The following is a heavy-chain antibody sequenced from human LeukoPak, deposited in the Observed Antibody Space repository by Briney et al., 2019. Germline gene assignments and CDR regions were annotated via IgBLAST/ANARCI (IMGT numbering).Heavy chain of an antibody. D-gene: IGHD4-23*01. CDR3: AKNYGGNYAFDI. J-gene: IGHJ3*02. V-gene: IGHV3-33*06. Sequence: GRSLRLSCAASGFTFSSYGMHWVRQAPGKGLEWVAVIWYDGSNKCYADSVKGRFTISRDNSKNTLYLQMNSLRAEDTAVYYCAKNYGGNYAFDIWGQGTMVTVSS. CDR1: GFTFSSYG. CDR2: IWYDGSNK.